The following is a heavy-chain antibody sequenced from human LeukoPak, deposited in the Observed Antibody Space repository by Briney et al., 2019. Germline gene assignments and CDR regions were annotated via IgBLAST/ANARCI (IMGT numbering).Heavy chain of an antibody. CDR3: ARGYVGRITMVRGVPRKNNWFDP. D-gene: IGHD3-10*01. CDR1: GFTFSSYW. Sequence: GGSLRLSCAASGFTFSSYWMSWVRQAPGKGLEWVANIKQDGSEKYYVDSVKGRFTISRDNAKNSLYLQMNSLRAEDTAVYYCARGYVGRITMVRGVPRKNNWFDPWGQGTLVTASS. J-gene: IGHJ5*02. CDR2: IKQDGSEK. V-gene: IGHV3-7*03.